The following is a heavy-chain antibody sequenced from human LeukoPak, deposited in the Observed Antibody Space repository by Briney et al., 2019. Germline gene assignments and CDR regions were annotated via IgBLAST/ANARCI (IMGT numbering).Heavy chain of an antibody. CDR3: ARSPWDTALDY. D-gene: IGHD5-18*01. CDR2: IYISGST. CDR1: GGSISSYY. J-gene: IGHJ4*02. Sequence: NSSETLSLTCTVSGGSISSYYWSWIRQPAGKGMEWIGRIYISGSTNYNPSLKSRVTVSISTSKNQFSLKLSSATAADTAVYYCARSPWDTALDYWGQGTLVTVSS. V-gene: IGHV4-4*07.